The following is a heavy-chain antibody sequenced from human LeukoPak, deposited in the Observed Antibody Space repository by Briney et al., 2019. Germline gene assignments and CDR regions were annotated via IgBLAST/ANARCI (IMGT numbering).Heavy chain of an antibody. CDR3: TRDQGTWWFDP. Sequence: PSETLSLTCTVSGGSISNYYWSWIRQPPGKGLEWIGYIYYSGSTNYNPSLKSRVTISVDTSKNQFSLKLSSVTAADTALYYCTRDQGTWWFDPWGEGTLVTVSS. CDR2: IYYSGST. V-gene: IGHV4-59*01. D-gene: IGHD3-10*01. CDR1: GGSISNYY. J-gene: IGHJ5*02.